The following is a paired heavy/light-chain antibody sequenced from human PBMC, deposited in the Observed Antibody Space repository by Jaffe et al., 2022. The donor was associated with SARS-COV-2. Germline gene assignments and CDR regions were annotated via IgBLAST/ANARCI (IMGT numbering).Heavy chain of an antibody. V-gene: IGHV4-38-2*02. CDR3: ARADDYGVRDEGGYMDV. CDR1: GYSISSGYY. CDR2: IYHSGST. Sequence: QAQLQESGPGLVKPSETLSLTCNVSGYSISSGYYWGWIRQPPGRGLEWIGSIYHSGSTFYNPSLKSRVTISIDTSKNHFSLRLSSVTAADTAVYYCARADDYGVRDEGGYMDVWGKGTTVTVSS. J-gene: IGHJ6*03. D-gene: IGHD4-17*01.
Light chain of an antibody. CDR2: WAS. V-gene: IGKV4-1*01. J-gene: IGKJ1*01. CDR3: HQYFSSPPS. Sequence: DIVMTQSPDSLAVSLGERATINCKSSQSVLYSSNNKNYLAWYQQKPGQPPKLLIYWASTRESGVSDRFSGSGSGTDFTLTISSLQAEDVAVYYCHQYFSSPPSFGQGTKVEIK. CDR1: QSVLYSSNNKNY.